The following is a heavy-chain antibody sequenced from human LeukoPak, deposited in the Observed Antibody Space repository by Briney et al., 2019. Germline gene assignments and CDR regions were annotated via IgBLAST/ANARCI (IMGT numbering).Heavy chain of an antibody. Sequence: ASVKVSCKASGYTFTGYYLYWVRRAPGQGLEWMGWINPNRGDTNYAQKFQGRVTMTRDTSSSTAYMELSRLRSDDTAVYYCAREGSGRSWFDPWGQGTLVTVSS. CDR1: GYTFTGYY. D-gene: IGHD6-19*01. CDR2: INPNRGDT. CDR3: AREGSGRSWFDP. J-gene: IGHJ5*02. V-gene: IGHV1-2*02.